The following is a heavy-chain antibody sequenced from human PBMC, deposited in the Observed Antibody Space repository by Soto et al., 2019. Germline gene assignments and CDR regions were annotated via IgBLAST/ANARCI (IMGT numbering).Heavy chain of an antibody. J-gene: IGHJ4*02. CDR1: GFTFSSYG. Sequence: QVQLVESGGGVVQPGRSLRLSCAASGFTFSSYGMHWVRQAPGKGLEWVAVISYDGSNKYYADSVKGRFTISRDNSKNTLYLQMNSLRAEDTAVYYCAKDRVRFDYWGQGNLVTVSS. CDR2: ISYDGSNK. V-gene: IGHV3-30*18. CDR3: AKDRVRFDY. D-gene: IGHD1-1*01.